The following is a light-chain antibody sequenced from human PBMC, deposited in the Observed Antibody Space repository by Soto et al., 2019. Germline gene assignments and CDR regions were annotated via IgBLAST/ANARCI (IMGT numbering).Light chain of an antibody. CDR3: QQYTTWPRT. CDR2: GAS. J-gene: IGKJ1*01. V-gene: IGKV3-15*01. Sequence: EIVMTQSPATLSVSPGERATLSCRASQSVSNNLAWYQQKPGQAPRLLIYGASTRATGIPARFSGSGSGTEFTLNVSSLQSEDFAVYYCQQYTTWPRTFGQGTKVEIK. CDR1: QSVSNN.